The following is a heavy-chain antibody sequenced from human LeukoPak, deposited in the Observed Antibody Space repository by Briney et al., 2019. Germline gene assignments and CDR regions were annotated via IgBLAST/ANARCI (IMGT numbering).Heavy chain of an antibody. CDR2: INHSGST. D-gene: IGHD5-24*01. CDR1: GGSFSGYY. J-gene: IGHJ6*03. Sequence: SETLSLTCAVYGGSFSGYYWSWIRQPPGKGLEWIGEINHSGSTNYNPSLRSRVTISVDTSKNQFSLKLSSVTAADTAVYYCARARRDGYNLNYYYYMDVWGKGTTVTVSS. CDR3: ARARRDGYNLNYYYYMDV. V-gene: IGHV4-34*01.